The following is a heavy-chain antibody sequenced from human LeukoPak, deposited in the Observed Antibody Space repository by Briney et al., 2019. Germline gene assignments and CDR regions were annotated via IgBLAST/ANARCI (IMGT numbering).Heavy chain of an antibody. D-gene: IGHD2-15*01. CDR2: LSSKAFGGTT. Sequence: GGTLSFYCAAYGFTFGDFPMSWLRPAPGQGLEGVGFLSSKAFGGTTEHAASVKGRFTISRDDSKSIAYLQMNSLKTEDTAVYYCARAVSGASWVFWFWGQGTLVTVSS. J-gene: IGHJ4*02. V-gene: IGHV3-49*03. CDR3: ARAVSGASWVFWF. CDR1: GFTFGDFP.